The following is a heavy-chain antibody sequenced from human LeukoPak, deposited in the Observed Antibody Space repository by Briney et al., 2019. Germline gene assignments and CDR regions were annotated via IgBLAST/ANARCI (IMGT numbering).Heavy chain of an antibody. J-gene: IGHJ6*04. CDR2: ISYDGSNK. CDR1: GFTFSSYA. Sequence: GGSLRLSCAASGFTFSSYAMHWVRQAPGKGLEWVAVISYDGSNKYYADSVKGRFTISRDNSKNTLYLQMNSLRAEDTAVYYCARDLVDYAGITMVRGVILDYYYYGMDVWGKGTTVTVSS. D-gene: IGHD3-10*01. CDR3: ARDLVDYAGITMVRGVILDYYYYGMDV. V-gene: IGHV3-30*04.